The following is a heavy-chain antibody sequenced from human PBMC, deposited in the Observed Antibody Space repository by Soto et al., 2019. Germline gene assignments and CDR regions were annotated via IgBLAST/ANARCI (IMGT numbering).Heavy chain of an antibody. J-gene: IGHJ5*02. Sequence: SVKVSCKASGGTFSSYAISWVRQAPGQGLEWMGRIIPILGIANYAQKFQGRVTITADKSTSTAYMELSSLRSEDTAVYYCAREYIVVVPAASTWFDPWGQGTLVTVSS. V-gene: IGHV1-69*04. CDR3: AREYIVVVPAASTWFDP. D-gene: IGHD2-2*01. CDR1: GGTFSSYA. CDR2: IIPILGIA.